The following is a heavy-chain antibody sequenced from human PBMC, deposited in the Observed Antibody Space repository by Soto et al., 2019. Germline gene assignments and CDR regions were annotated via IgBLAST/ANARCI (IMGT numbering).Heavy chain of an antibody. CDR3: ARGLLLWYGELSRRGDHYYYLDV. CDR1: GGSLSGYQ. CDR2: INESGGT. Sequence: SETLSLTCAVYGGSLSGYQWSWIRQSPGKGLEWIGEINESGGTTYNPSLKSRATMSLDTSKKQVSLKLISVTAADTAVYYCARGLLLWYGELSRRGDHYYYLDVWGKGTTVTVSS. V-gene: IGHV4-34*01. D-gene: IGHD3-10*01. J-gene: IGHJ6*03.